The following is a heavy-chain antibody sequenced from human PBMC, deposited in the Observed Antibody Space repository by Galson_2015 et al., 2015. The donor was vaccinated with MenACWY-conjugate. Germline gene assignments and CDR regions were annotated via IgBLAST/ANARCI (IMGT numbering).Heavy chain of an antibody. Sequence: SLRLSCEASGFRCGSYNMNWARQAPGKGLEWISFIGSSPTAMFYGDSVKGRFTVARVHAKRSLFLQMNSLRAEDTAVYYCFSSGYLTEHYWGQGTPVTVSS. D-gene: IGHD3-22*01. V-gene: IGHV3-48*04. CDR3: FSSGYLTEHY. J-gene: IGHJ4*02. CDR1: GFRCGSYN. CDR2: IGSSPTAM.